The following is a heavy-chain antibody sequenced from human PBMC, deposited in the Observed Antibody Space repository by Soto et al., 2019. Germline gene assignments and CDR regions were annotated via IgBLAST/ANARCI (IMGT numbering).Heavy chain of an antibody. D-gene: IGHD2-21*01. CDR1: GGSMTSFY. CDR2: VFHSGTT. Sequence: SETLSLTCTVSGGSMTSFYWSWIRQPPGKGLEWIGYVFHSGTTNYNPSLKSRVIISVYTSKNQFSLRLNSVTAADTAVYYCAGSISGDPWFDSWGQGTLVTVSS. CDR3: AGSISGDPWFDS. J-gene: IGHJ5*01. V-gene: IGHV4-59*03.